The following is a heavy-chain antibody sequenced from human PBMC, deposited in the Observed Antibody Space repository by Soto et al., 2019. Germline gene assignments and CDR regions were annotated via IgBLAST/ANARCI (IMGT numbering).Heavy chain of an antibody. CDR3: VRIRYQLPSSVLWLDP. Sequence: SETLSLTCAVYGGFLSESYWTWIRQPPGKGLEWIGEINHVGGTNYNPSLKSRVTMSVDTSQNQFSLRLISVTAADTAMYFCVRIRYQLPSSVLWLDPWCQGTPVTVSS. CDR1: GGFLSESY. V-gene: IGHV4-34*01. J-gene: IGHJ5*02. D-gene: IGHD3-16*01. CDR2: INHVGGT.